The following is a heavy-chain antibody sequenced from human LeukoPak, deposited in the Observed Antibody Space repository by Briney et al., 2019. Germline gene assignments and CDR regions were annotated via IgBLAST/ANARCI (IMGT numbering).Heavy chain of an antibody. J-gene: IGHJ6*03. D-gene: IGHD2-2*01. CDR2: INHSGST. CDR1: GGSFSGYY. Sequence: SETLSLXCAVYGGSFSGYYWSWSRQPPGKGLGWIGEINHSGSTNYNPSLKSRVTISVDTSKNQFSLKLSSVTAADTAVYYCARGRIYVVVVPAAIRRHYYYMDVWGKGTTVTVSS. CDR3: ARGRIYVVVVPAAIRRHYYYMDV. V-gene: IGHV4-34*01.